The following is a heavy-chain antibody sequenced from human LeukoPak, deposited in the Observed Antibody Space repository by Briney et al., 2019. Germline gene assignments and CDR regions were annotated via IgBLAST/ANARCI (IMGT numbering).Heavy chain of an antibody. CDR1: GYTFTGYY. J-gene: IGHJ4*02. CDR2: INPNSGGT. CDR3: ARPPRDGYNNFDY. V-gene: IGHV1-2*02. D-gene: IGHD5-24*01. Sequence: ASVKVSCKASGYTFTGYYMHWVRQAPGQGLEWMGWINPNSGGTNYAQKFQGRVTMTRDTSISTAYMELSRLRSDDTAVYYCARPPRDGYNNFDYWGQGILVTVSS.